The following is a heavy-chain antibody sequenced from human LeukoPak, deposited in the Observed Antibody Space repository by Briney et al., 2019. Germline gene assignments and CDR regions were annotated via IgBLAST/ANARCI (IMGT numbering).Heavy chain of an antibody. CDR3: ARETLYSSGWYVFDY. J-gene: IGHJ4*02. V-gene: IGHV1-18*01. CDR2: ISAYNGNT. CDR1: GYTFTSYG. Sequence: ASVKVSCKASGYTFTSYGISWVRQAPGQGLEWMGWISAYNGNTNYAQKLQGRVTMTTDTSTSTAYMELRSPRSDDTAVYYCARETLYSSGWYVFDYWGQGTLVTVSS. D-gene: IGHD6-19*01.